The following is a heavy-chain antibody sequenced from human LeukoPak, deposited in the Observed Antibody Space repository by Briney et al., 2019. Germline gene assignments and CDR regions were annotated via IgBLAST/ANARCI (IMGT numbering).Heavy chain of an antibody. J-gene: IGHJ4*02. D-gene: IGHD3-3*01. V-gene: IGHV3-23*01. CDR2: ISGSGGST. CDR1: GFTFSSYA. CDR3: AIFPTRITISDY. Sequence: GGSLRLSCAASGFTFSSYAMSWVRQAPGKGLEWVSAISGSGGSTYYADSVKGRFTISRDNSKNTLYLQMNSLRAEDTAVYYCAIFPTRITISDYWGQGTLVTVSP.